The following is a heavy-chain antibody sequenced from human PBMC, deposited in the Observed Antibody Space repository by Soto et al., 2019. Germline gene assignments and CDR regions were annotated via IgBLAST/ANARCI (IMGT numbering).Heavy chain of an antibody. CDR2: ISYSGST. D-gene: IGHD5-18*01. CDR1: GGFISSDDYY. V-gene: IGHV4-39*07. J-gene: IGHJ4*02. Sequence: SETLSLTCSVSGGFISSDDYYWGWIRQSPEKGLEWIASISYSGSTYYNPTLKSRLLISVDTSKSQFSLKLSSVTAADTAVYYCARGRIQLWYPFDYWGQGTLVTV. CDR3: ARGRIQLWYPFDY.